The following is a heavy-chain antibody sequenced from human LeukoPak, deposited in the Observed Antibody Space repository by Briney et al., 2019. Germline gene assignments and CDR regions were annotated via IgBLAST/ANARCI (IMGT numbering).Heavy chain of an antibody. J-gene: IGHJ3*02. CDR3: ARGVLPAAMRGVGDAFDI. Sequence: ASVKVSCKASGYTFTGYYMHWVRQAPGQGLEWMGWINPNSGGTNYAQKFRGWVTMTRDTSISTAYMELSRLRSDDTAVYYCARGVLPAAMRGVGDAFDIWGQGTVVTVSS. CDR1: GYTFTGYY. D-gene: IGHD2-2*01. V-gene: IGHV1-2*04. CDR2: INPNSGGT.